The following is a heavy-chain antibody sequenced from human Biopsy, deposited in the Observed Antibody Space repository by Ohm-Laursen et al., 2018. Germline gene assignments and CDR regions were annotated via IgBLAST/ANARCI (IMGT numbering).Heavy chain of an antibody. V-gene: IGHV4-59*01. D-gene: IGHD2/OR15-2a*01. Sequence: SQTLSLTCTVSGGSISSDYWSWIRQTPGKGLEWIGYIYYSGDTNYNPSLESRITISVDTSKNQFSLRLNSVTAADTAVYYCARATNSTGWPYYYFYGMDVWGQGTTVTVSS. CDR3: ARATNSTGWPYYYFYGMDV. CDR1: GGSISSDY. CDR2: IYYSGDT. J-gene: IGHJ6*02.